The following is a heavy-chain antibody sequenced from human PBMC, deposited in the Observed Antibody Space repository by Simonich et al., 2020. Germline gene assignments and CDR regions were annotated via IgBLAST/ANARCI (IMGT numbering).Heavy chain of an antibody. CDR2: INHSGRT. Sequence: QVQLQQWGAGLLKPSETLSLTCAVYGGSFSGYYLSWIRQTPGKGLEWIGEINHSGRTNYNPSLKSRVTISVDTSKNQFSLKLSSVTAADTAVYYCARHLQLGPFDYWGQGTLVTVSS. CDR3: ARHLQLGPFDY. J-gene: IGHJ4*02. V-gene: IGHV4-34*01. CDR1: GGSFSGYY. D-gene: IGHD1-1*01.